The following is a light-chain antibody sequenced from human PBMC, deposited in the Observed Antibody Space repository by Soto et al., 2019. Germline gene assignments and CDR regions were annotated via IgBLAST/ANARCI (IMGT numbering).Light chain of an antibody. Sequence: SYELTQPPSVSVSPGQTASITCSGDKLGEKFACWYQQKPGQSPVLVMYQDNMRPSGIPERFSGSNSGNTATLTISGTQAMDEADYYCQAWDSSSAWVVFGGGTKLTVL. CDR1: KLGEKF. V-gene: IGLV3-1*01. CDR2: QDN. CDR3: QAWDSSSAWVV. J-gene: IGLJ2*01.